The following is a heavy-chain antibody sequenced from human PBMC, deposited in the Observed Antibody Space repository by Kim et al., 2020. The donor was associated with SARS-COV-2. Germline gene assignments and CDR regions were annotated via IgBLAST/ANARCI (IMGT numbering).Heavy chain of an antibody. CDR1: GYTFTTYA. J-gene: IGHJ4*02. CDR2: INANSANT. V-gene: IGHV1-18*04. D-gene: IGHD6-19*01. CDR3: ARAALAVAGSPFCY. Sequence: ASVKVSCKASGYTFTTYAISWVRQAPGQGLEWMGWINANSANTNYAQKFQGRVTMSTDTSTSTAYMELSSLTSDDTAVYYCARAALAVAGSPFCYWCQGTRVTVSS.